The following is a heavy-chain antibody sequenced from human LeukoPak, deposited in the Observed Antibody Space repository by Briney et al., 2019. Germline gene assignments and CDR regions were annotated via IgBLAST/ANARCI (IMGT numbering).Heavy chain of an antibody. V-gene: IGHV4-34*01. CDR2: INHSGST. J-gene: IGHJ3*01. CDR1: GGSFSGYY. D-gene: IGHD6-13*01. CDR3: ASLAAESSSPDHTV. Sequence: PSETLSLTCAVYGGSFSGYYWSWIRQPPGKGLEWIGEINHSGSTNYNPSLKSRVTISVDTSKNQFSLKLSSVTAADTAVYYCASLAAESSSPDHTVWGQGTMVTVSS.